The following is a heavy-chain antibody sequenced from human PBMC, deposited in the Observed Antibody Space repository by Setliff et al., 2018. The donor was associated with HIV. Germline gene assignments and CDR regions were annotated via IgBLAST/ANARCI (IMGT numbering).Heavy chain of an antibody. CDR2: ISPYNGHT. Sequence: ASVKVSCKASGYTFKTYGISWVRQAPGHGLEWMGWISPYNGHTKYAEKFQGRVTMTTDTSTNTAYLELRNLRSDDTAVYYCTTDHFLERLGIDYWGQGTLVTVSS. V-gene: IGHV1-18*01. J-gene: IGHJ4*02. CDR1: GYTFKTYG. CDR3: TTDHFLERLGIDY. D-gene: IGHD1-1*01.